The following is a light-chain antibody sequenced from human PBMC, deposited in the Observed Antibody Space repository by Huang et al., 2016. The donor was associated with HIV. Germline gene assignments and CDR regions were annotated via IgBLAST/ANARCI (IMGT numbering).Light chain of an antibody. Sequence: DIVMTQSPDSLAVSLGERATINCKTSQSVLYSSNEKNYLAWYQQKPGQPPKLLIYWASTRESGVPDRFSGSGSGTDFTLTISSLQAEDAAVYYCQQYYGTVTFGGGTKVEIK. CDR1: QSVLYSSNEKNY. J-gene: IGKJ4*01. CDR3: QQYYGTVT. CDR2: WAS. V-gene: IGKV4-1*01.